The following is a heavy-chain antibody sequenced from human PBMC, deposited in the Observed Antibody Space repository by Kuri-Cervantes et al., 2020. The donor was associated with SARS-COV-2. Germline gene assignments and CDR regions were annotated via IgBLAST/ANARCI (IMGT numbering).Heavy chain of an antibody. CDR3: ARGDCSGGSCYGMDV. J-gene: IGHJ6*02. CDR2: IYYSGST. Sequence: GSLRLSCAVSGGSISSYYWSWIRQPTGKGLEWIGYIYYSGSTNYNPSLKSRVTISVDTSKNQFSLKLSSVTAADTAVYYCARGDCSGGSCYGMDVWGQGTTVTVSS. V-gene: IGHV4-59*01. D-gene: IGHD2-15*01. CDR1: GGSISSYY.